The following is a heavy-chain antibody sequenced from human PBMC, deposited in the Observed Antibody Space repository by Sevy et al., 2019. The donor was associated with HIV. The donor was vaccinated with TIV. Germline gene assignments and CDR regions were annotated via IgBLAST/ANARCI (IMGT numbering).Heavy chain of an antibody. D-gene: IGHD2-21*01. Sequence: GGSLRLSCAASGFTFSDYYMGWVRQAPGKGLEWVANIKQDGSQKNYVDSVKGRFTISRDNAKNSLYLQMNRLRVDDTAVYYCARELWPGDYWGQGTLVTVSP. CDR1: GFTFSDYY. CDR2: IKQDGSQK. V-gene: IGHV3-7*01. CDR3: ARELWPGDY. J-gene: IGHJ4*02.